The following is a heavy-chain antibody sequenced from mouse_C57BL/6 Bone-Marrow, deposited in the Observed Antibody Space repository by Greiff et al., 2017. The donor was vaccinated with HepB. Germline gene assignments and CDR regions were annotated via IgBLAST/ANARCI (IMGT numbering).Heavy chain of an antibody. CDR1: GFSINSDCY. CDR3: ARDQRSYGSSLYYAMDY. Sequence: DVMLVESGPSLVRPSQTLSLTCTVTGFSINSDCYWIWIRQFPGNKLEYIGYTFYSGITYYNPSLESRTYITRDTSKNQFSLKLSSVTTEDTATYYCARDQRSYGSSLYYAMDYWGQGTSVTVSS. D-gene: IGHD1-1*01. CDR2: TFYSGIT. V-gene: IGHV3-3*01. J-gene: IGHJ4*01.